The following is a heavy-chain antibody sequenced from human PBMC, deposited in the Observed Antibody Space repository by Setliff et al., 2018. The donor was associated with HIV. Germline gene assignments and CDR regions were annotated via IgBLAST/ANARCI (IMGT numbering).Heavy chain of an antibody. CDR3: ARVRLSMVRGPVDAFDI. D-gene: IGHD3-10*01. V-gene: IGHV1-8*03. CDR1: GYTFTSYN. J-gene: IGHJ3*02. CDR2: MNPNSGNT. Sequence: GASVKVSCKASGYTFTSYNINWVRQATGQGLEWVQQATGQGLEWMGWMNPNSGNTDYAQKFQGRVTITRNTSISTAYMELSSLRSEDTAVYYCARVRLSMVRGPVDAFDIWGQGTMVTVS.